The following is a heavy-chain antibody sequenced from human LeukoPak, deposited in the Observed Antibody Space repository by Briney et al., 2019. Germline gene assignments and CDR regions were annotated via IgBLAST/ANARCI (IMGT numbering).Heavy chain of an antibody. Sequence: GRSLRLSCAASGFTFSSYAMHWVRQAPGKGLEWVAVISYDGSNKYYADSVKGRFTISRDNSKNTLYLQMNSLRAEDTAVYYCASSDYGDSGGFDYWGQGTLVTVPS. CDR1: GFTFSSYA. J-gene: IGHJ4*02. V-gene: IGHV3-30-3*01. CDR2: ISYDGSNK. D-gene: IGHD4-17*01. CDR3: ASSDYGDSGGFDY.